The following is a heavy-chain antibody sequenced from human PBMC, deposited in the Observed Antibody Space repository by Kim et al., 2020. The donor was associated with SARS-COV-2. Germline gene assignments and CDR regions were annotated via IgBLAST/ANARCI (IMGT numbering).Heavy chain of an antibody. J-gene: IGHJ4*02. CDR2: IYYSGST. D-gene: IGHD7-27*01. Sequence: SETLSLTCPVSGGSISSSSYYWGWIRQPPGKGLEWIGSIYYSGSTYYNPSLKSRVTISVDTSKNQFSLKLSSVTAADTAVYYCLGSVVALGTDYWGQGTLVTVSS. V-gene: IGHV4-39*01. CDR1: GGSISSSSYY. CDR3: LGSVVALGTDY.